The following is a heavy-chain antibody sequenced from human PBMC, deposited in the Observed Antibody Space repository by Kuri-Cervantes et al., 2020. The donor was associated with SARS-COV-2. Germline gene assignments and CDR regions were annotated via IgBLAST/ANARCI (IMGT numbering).Heavy chain of an antibody. V-gene: IGHV4-4*07. J-gene: IGHJ4*02. D-gene: IGHD1-26*01. CDR2: IYRSGTT. CDR1: GDSIGHYY. CDR3: ASRRFHEGATGIDY. Sequence: GSLRLSCTVSGDSIGHYYWNWIRQPAGMGLEWIGRIYRSGTTNYNPSLKSRVTISVDTSKNQFSLKLSSVTAADTAVYYCASRRFHEGATGIDYWGQGTLVTVSS.